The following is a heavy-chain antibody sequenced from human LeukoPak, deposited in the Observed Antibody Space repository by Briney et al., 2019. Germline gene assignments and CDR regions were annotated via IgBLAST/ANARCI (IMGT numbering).Heavy chain of an antibody. Sequence: PSETLSLTCTASGGSISSYYWSWIRQPAGKGLEWIGRIYASGGANYNPSLKSRVTMSVDTSKNQLSLKVSSVTAADTAVYYCAREFSSVASAGTDYWGQGTLVTVSS. V-gene: IGHV4-4*07. CDR2: IYASGGA. CDR3: AREFSSVASAGTDY. CDR1: GGSISSYY. J-gene: IGHJ4*02. D-gene: IGHD6-13*01.